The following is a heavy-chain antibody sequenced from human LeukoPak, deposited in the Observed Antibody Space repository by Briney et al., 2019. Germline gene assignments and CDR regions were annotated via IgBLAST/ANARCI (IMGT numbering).Heavy chain of an antibody. Sequence: GGSLRLSCAASGFTFSGYDMSWVRQAPGKGLEWVSYTSSSSSTIYYADSVKSRFTISRDNAKNSLYLQMNSLRAEDTAVYYCARDYFSRAALLGYFDLWGRGTLVTVSS. V-gene: IGHV3-48*04. CDR2: TSSSSSTI. J-gene: IGHJ2*01. CDR1: GFTFSGYD. CDR3: ARDYFSRAALLGYFDL. D-gene: IGHD2-15*01.